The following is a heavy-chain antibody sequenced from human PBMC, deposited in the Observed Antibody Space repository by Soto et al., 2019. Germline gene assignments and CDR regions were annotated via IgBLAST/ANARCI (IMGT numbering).Heavy chain of an antibody. CDR3: ARDGFTMLLGY. J-gene: IGHJ4*02. V-gene: IGHV3-48*01. Sequence: EVQLVESGGGLVQPGGSLRLSCAASGFTFSSYSMNWVRQAPGKGLEWVSYISSSSSTIYYADSVKGRFTISRDNAKNSLYLQMNSLRAEDTAVYYCARDGFTMLLGYWGQGTLVTVSS. CDR1: GFTFSSYS. CDR2: ISSSSSTI. D-gene: IGHD3-10*01.